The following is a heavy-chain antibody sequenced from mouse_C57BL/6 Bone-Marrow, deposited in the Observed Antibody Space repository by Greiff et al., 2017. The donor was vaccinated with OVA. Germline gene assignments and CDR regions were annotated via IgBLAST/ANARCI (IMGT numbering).Heavy chain of an antibody. Sequence: DVKLVESGGDLVKPGGSLKLSCAASGFTFSSYGMSWVRQTPDKRLEWVATISSGGSYTYYPDSVPGRFTISRDNAKNTRYLQMSSLKSEDTAMYYCARQVFYAMDYWGQGTSVTVSS. CDR2: ISSGGSYT. V-gene: IGHV5-6*02. J-gene: IGHJ4*01. CDR1: GFTFSSYG. CDR3: ARQVFYAMDY.